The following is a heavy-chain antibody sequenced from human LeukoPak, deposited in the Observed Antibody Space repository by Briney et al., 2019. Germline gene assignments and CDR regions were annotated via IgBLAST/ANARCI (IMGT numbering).Heavy chain of an antibody. CDR1: GYTFTSYG. V-gene: IGHV1-18*01. J-gene: IGHJ6*02. CDR2: ISAYNGNT. CDR3: ARVRLGSQYYYYGMDV. D-gene: IGHD3-10*01. Sequence: ASVKVSCKASGYTFTSYGISWVRQAPGQGLEWMGWISAYNGNTNYAQKLQGRVTMTTDTSTSTAYMDLRGLISDDTAVYYCARVRLGSQYYYYGMDVWGQGTTVTVSS.